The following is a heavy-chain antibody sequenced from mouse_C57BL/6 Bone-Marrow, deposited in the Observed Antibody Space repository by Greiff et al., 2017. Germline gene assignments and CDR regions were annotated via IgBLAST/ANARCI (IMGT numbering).Heavy chain of an antibody. Sequence: VQLQQSGPVLVKPGASVKMSCKASGYTFTDYYMNWVKQSHGKSLEWIGVINPYNGGTSYNQKFKGKATLTVDKSSSTAYMELNSLTSEDSAVYYCARKGIYHGMDYWGQGTSVTVSS. D-gene: IGHD3-3*01. CDR3: ARKGIYHGMDY. V-gene: IGHV1-19*01. J-gene: IGHJ4*01. CDR1: GYTFTDYY. CDR2: INPYNGGT.